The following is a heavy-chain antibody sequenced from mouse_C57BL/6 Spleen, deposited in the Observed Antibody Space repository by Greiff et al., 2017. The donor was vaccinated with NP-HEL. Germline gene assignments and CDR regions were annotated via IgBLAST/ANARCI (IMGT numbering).Heavy chain of an antibody. D-gene: IGHD1-1*01. CDR3: ARERVITTVVATKGYFDY. J-gene: IGHJ2*01. Sequence: QVQLQQPGAELVRPGSSVKLSCKASGYTFTSYWMHWVKQRPIQGLEWIGNIDPSDSETHYNQKFKDKATLTVDKSSSTAYMQLSSLTSEDSAVYYCARERVITTVVATKGYFDYWGQGTTLTVSS. CDR1: GYTFTSYW. CDR2: IDPSDSET. V-gene: IGHV1-52*01.